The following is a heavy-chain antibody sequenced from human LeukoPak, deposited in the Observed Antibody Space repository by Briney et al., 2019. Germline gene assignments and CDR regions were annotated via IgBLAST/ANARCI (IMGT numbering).Heavy chain of an antibody. D-gene: IGHD3-22*01. CDR2: IYYSGTT. CDR3: AREYYYDSSGPFDY. Sequence: SETLSLTCTVSGGSISSYYWSWIRQPPGKGLEWIGYIYYSGTTNYNPSLKSRVSMSVDTSKNQFSLKLSSVTAADTAVYYCAREYYYDSSGPFDYWGQGTLVTVSS. CDR1: GGSISSYY. V-gene: IGHV4-59*01. J-gene: IGHJ4*02.